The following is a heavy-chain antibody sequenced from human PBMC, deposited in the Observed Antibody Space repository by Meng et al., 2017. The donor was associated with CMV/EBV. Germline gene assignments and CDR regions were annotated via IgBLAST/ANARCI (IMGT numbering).Heavy chain of an antibody. Sequence: WCCVLLQPSGPRALRCAGDCGSCGVYYWRWISQPPGKGLVWIGEINHSGSAHYNPSLRSRVTISVDTSKNQFSLKLSSVTAADTAVYYCARGFPSWRKPAYYFDYWGQGTLVTVSS. V-gene: IGHV4-34*01. CDR1: CGSCGVYY. CDR2: INHSGSA. J-gene: IGHJ4*02. D-gene: IGHD2-2*01. CDR3: ARGFPSWRKPAYYFDY.